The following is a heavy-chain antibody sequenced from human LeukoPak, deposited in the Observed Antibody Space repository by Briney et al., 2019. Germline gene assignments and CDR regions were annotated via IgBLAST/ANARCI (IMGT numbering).Heavy chain of an antibody. J-gene: IGHJ6*02. V-gene: IGHV1-2*02. CDR2: MNPNSGGT. CDR3: ARVSIAAAGTTYYGMDV. CDR1: GYTFTSYD. D-gene: IGHD6-13*01. Sequence: GASVKVSCKASGYTFTSYDINWVRQATGQGLEWMGWMNPNSGGTNYAQKFQGRVTMTRDTSISTAYMELSRLRSDDTAVYYCARVSIAAAGTTYYGMDVWGQGTTDTVSS.